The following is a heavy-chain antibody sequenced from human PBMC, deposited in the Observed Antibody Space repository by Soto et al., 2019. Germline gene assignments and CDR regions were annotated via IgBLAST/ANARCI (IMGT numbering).Heavy chain of an antibody. CDR1: GGSISSYY. V-gene: IGHV4-59*08. Sequence: SETLSLTCTVSGGSISSYYWSWIRQPPGKGLEWIGYIYYSGSTNYNPSLKSRVTISVDTSKNQFTLKLSSVTAADTAVYYCARHRRTMVGGIFDYWGQGTLVTVSS. CDR3: ARHRRTMVGGIFDY. D-gene: IGHD3-10*01. J-gene: IGHJ4*02. CDR2: IYYSGST.